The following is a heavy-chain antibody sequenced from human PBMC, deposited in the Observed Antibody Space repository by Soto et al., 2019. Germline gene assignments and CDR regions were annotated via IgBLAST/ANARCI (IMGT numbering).Heavy chain of an antibody. Sequence: EVQLVESGGGLVQPGRSLRLSCAASGFTFDDYAMHWVRQAPGKGLEWVSGISWNSGTIGYADSVKGRFTISRDNAKNSLYLQMNSLRAEDTALYYCAKDGGYCSTSSCPYAMDVWGQGITVTVSS. CDR1: GFTFDDYA. CDR2: ISWNSGTI. J-gene: IGHJ6*02. V-gene: IGHV3-9*01. D-gene: IGHD2-2*01. CDR3: AKDGGYCSTSSCPYAMDV.